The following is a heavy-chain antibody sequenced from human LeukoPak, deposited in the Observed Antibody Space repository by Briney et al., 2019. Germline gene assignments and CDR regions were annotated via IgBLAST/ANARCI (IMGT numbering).Heavy chain of an antibody. J-gene: IGHJ4*02. Sequence: GGSLRLSCAASGFTFSSYAMSWVRHAPGKGLEWVSAISGSGGSTYYADSVKGRFTISRDNAKNSLYLQMNSLRAEDTAVYYCARELAAGYCSGGSCSTGGYWGQGTLVTVSS. D-gene: IGHD2-15*01. CDR3: ARELAAGYCSGGSCSTGGY. V-gene: IGHV3-23*01. CDR2: ISGSGGST. CDR1: GFTFSSYA.